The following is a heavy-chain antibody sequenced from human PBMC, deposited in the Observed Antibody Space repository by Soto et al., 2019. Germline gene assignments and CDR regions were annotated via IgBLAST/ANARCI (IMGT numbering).Heavy chain of an antibody. CDR1: GGTFSSYA. J-gene: IGHJ6*02. Sequence: QVQLVQSGAEVKKPGSSVKVSCKASGGTFSSYAISWVRQAPGQGLEWMGGIIPIFGTANYAQKFQGRVTITADESTSTAYMELSSLRSEDTAVYYCATRGAARLFFDYYYYGMDVWGQGTTVTVSS. CDR3: ATRGAARLFFDYYYYGMDV. V-gene: IGHV1-69*01. CDR2: IIPIFGTA. D-gene: IGHD6-6*01.